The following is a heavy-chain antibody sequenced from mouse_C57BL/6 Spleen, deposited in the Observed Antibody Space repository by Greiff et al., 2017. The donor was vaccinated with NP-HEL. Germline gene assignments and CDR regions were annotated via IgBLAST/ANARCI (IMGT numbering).Heavy chain of an antibody. V-gene: IGHV1-82*01. Sequence: VQLQQSGPELVKPGASVKISCKASGYAFSSSWMNWVKQRPGKGLEWIGRIYPGDGDTNYNGKFKGKATLTADKSSSTAYMQLSSLTSEDSAVYFCAREAYYSNYAWFAYWGQGTLVTVSA. CDR2: IYPGDGDT. CDR1: GYAFSSSW. CDR3: AREAYYSNYAWFAY. J-gene: IGHJ3*01. D-gene: IGHD2-5*01.